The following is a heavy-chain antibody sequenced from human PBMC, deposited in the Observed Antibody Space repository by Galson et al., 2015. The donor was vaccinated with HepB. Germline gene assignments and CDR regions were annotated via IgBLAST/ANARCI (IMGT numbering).Heavy chain of an antibody. Sequence: SLRLSCAASGFTFDDYTMHWVRQAPGKGLERVSLISWDGGSTYYADSVKGRFTISRDNSKNSLYLQMNSLRTEDTALYYCAKDSIWGGAVWESYFDYWGQGTLVTVSS. D-gene: IGHD1-26*01. CDR2: ISWDGGST. J-gene: IGHJ4*02. CDR1: GFTFDDYT. V-gene: IGHV3-43*01. CDR3: AKDSIWGGAVWESYFDY.